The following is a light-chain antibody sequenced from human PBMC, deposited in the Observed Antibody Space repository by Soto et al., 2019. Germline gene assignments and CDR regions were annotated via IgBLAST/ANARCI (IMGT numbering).Light chain of an antibody. CDR1: SSNIGAGYD. J-gene: IGLJ2*01. V-gene: IGLV1-40*01. CDR3: QSYDTSLSVV. Sequence: QSVLTQPPSVSGAPGQRVTISCTGRSSNIGAGYDVHWYLQLPGTALKLLIYANSNRPSGVPDRFSGSKSGTSASLAITGLQAEDEADYYCQSYDTSLSVVFGGGTKLTVL. CDR2: ANS.